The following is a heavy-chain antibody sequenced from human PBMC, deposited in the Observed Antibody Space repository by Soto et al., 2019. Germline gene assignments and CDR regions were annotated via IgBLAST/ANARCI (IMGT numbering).Heavy chain of an antibody. J-gene: IGHJ3*01. Sequence: GGSLRLSCAASGFTLSSYVMHWVRQAPGKGLEWVARISYAGNDNYYADSVKGRFTISRDNSKKTLYLQMTSLRADDTAVYYCARDRQQWLEPAGGALPFWGQGTMVTVSS. D-gene: IGHD6-19*01. CDR3: ARDRQQWLEPAGGALPF. V-gene: IGHV3-30-3*01. CDR1: GFTLSSYV. CDR2: ISYAGNDN.